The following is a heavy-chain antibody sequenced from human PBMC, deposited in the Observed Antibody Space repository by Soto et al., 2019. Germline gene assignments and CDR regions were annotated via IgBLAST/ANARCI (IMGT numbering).Heavy chain of an antibody. V-gene: IGHV1-18*01. CDR2: ISAYNGNT. Sequence: ASVKVSCKASGYTFTNFGISWVRQAPGQGLEWMGWISAYNGNTNYAQKFQGWVTMTRDTSISTAYMELSRLRSDDTAVYYCATYSSGYSAWGQGTLVTVSS. D-gene: IGHD3-22*01. CDR3: ATYSSGYSA. CDR1: GYTFTNFG. J-gene: IGHJ5*02.